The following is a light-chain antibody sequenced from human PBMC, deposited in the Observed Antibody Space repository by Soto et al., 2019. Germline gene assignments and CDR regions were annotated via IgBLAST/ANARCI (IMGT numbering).Light chain of an antibody. CDR3: SSYTSSGTRV. Sequence: QSALTQPASVSGSPGQSITISCTGTSSDVGRFNYVSWYQQHPGKAPKLMIYDVTNRPSGVSDRFSGSKSGNTASLTISGLQAEDEADYYCSSYTSSGTRVFGGGTKLTVL. CDR1: SSDVGRFNY. J-gene: IGLJ3*02. CDR2: DVT. V-gene: IGLV2-14*03.